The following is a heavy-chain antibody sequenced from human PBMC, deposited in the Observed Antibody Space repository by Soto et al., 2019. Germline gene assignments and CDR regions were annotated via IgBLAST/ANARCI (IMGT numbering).Heavy chain of an antibody. V-gene: IGHV4-31*03. Sequence: QVQLQESGPGLVKPSQTLSLTCTVSGGSISSGGYYWSWIRQHPGKGLEWIGYIYYSGSTYYNPSLRCRVTIPVDTSKNQFSLKLRSGTAADTAVYYCARGGIAVAGGFDYWGQGTLVTVSS. D-gene: IGHD6-19*01. CDR1: GGSISSGGYY. CDR2: IYYSGST. J-gene: IGHJ4*02. CDR3: ARGGIAVAGGFDY.